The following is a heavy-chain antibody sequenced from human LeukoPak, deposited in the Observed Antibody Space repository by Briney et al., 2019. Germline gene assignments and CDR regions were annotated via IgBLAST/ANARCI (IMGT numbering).Heavy chain of an antibody. CDR2: IGTAGEI. Sequence: GGSLRLSCAASGFTFSSYDIHWVRQATGKGLEWVSGIGTAGEIYYPDSVKGHFTISRDNSKNTVYLQMNSLSAEDTAVYYCAKNGDRGAYCSGGTCYPYYYYYMDVWGKGTTVTISS. CDR1: GFTFSSYD. D-gene: IGHD2-15*01. V-gene: IGHV3-13*01. J-gene: IGHJ6*03. CDR3: AKNGDRGAYCSGGTCYPYYYYYMDV.